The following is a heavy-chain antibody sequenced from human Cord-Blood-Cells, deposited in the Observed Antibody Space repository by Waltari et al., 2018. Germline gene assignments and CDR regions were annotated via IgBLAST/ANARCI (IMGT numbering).Heavy chain of an antibody. CDR1: GGSISSSSYY. CDR2: IYYSGST. V-gene: IGHV4-39*01. D-gene: IGHD3-3*01. J-gene: IGHJ4*02. CDR3: ARSANDFWSGYYFDY. Sequence: QLQLQESGPGLVKPSETLSLTCTVSGGSISSSSYYWGWIRQPPGKGLEWIVSIYYSGSTYYNPALNSRVTISVDTSKNQVSLKLSSVTAADTAVYYCARSANDFWSGYYFDYWGQGTLVTVSS.